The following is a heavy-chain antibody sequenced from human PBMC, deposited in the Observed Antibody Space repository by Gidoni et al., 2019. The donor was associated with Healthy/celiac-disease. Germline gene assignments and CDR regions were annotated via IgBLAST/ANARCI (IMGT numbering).Heavy chain of an antibody. V-gene: IGHV3-49*03. D-gene: IGHD6-13*01. Sequence: EVQLVESGGGLVQPGRSLRLSCTASGFTFGDYAMSWFRQAPGKGLEWVGFIRSKAYGGTTEYAASVKGRFTISRDDSKSIAYLQMNSLKTEDTAVYYCTGGGSSSWPPYDYWGQGTLVTVSS. CDR2: IRSKAYGGTT. CDR1: GFTFGDYA. CDR3: TGGGSSSWPPYDY. J-gene: IGHJ4*02.